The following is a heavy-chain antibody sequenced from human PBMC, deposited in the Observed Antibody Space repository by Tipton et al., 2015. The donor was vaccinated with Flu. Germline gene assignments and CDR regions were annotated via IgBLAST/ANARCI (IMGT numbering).Heavy chain of an antibody. J-gene: IGHJ5*02. CDR1: GDSISGGGYY. CDR2: ISDTGRT. D-gene: IGHD4-11*01. CDR3: ARRDYSNYVSEPKNWFDP. Sequence: TLSLTCTVSGDSISGGGYYWSWIRQNPGKGLEWIGFISDTGRTKYNPSLKSRVTISLDKSKNQFSLRLVSMTATDTAVYYCARRDYSNYVSEPKNWFDPWGQGILVTVSS. V-gene: IGHV4-30-4*01.